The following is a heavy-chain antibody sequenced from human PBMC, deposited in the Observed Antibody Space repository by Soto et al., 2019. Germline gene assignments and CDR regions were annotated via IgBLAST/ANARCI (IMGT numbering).Heavy chain of an antibody. J-gene: IGHJ4*02. D-gene: IGHD1-26*01. Sequence: SETLSLTCAVYGGSFSGYYWSWIRQPPGKGLEWIGEINHSGSTNYNPSLKSRVTISVDTSKNQFSLKRSSVTAADTAVYYCARGKWELLYYFDYWGQGTLVTVSS. CDR2: INHSGST. CDR3: ARGKWELLYYFDY. CDR1: GGSFSGYY. V-gene: IGHV4-34*01.